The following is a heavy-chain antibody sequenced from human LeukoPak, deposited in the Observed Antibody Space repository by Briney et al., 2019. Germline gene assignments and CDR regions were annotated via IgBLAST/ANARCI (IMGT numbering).Heavy chain of an antibody. CDR1: GFTFSSYS. D-gene: IGHD3-10*01. Sequence: GGSLRLSCAASGFTFSSYSMNWVRQAPGKGLEWVSSISSSSSYIYYADSVKGRFTISRDNAKNSLYLQTNSLRAEDTAVYYCARYGSGSYSSWGQGTLVTVSS. J-gene: IGHJ5*02. V-gene: IGHV3-21*01. CDR2: ISSSSSYI. CDR3: ARYGSGSYSS.